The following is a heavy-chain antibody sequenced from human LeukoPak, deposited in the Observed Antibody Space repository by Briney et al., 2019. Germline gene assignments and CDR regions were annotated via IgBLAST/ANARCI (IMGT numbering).Heavy chain of an antibody. J-gene: IGHJ4*02. V-gene: IGHV3-23*01. Sequence: GGSLRLSCAASGFTFSSYAMSWVRQAPGRGLEWVSAISGSGGSTYYADSVKGRFTISRDNSKNTLYLQMNSLRAEDTAVYYCARESSSWYDYFDYWGQGTLVTVSS. D-gene: IGHD6-13*01. CDR3: ARESSSWYDYFDY. CDR1: GFTFSSYA. CDR2: ISGSGGST.